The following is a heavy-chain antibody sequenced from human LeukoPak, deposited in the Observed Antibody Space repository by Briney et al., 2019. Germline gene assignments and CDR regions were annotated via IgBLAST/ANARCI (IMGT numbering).Heavy chain of an antibody. J-gene: IGHJ4*02. CDR2: IYYSGST. CDR3: ARHSSMTTVTFDY. D-gene: IGHD4-17*01. CDR1: GGSIGSTSYY. Sequence: KPSETLSLICAVSGGSIGSTSYYWAWIRQPPGKGLEWIGSIYYSGSTYYNPSLKSRVTISVDTSKNHFSLKVSSVTAAATAVYYCARHSSMTTVTFDYWGQGTLVTVSS. V-gene: IGHV4-39*01.